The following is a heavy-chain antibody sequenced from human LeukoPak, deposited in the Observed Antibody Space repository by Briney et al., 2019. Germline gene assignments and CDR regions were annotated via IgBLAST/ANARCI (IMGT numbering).Heavy chain of an antibody. J-gene: IGHJ4*02. CDR2: IIPIFGTA. D-gene: IGHD6-13*01. CDR3: ARLGYSSRWLDY. CDR1: GGTFSSYA. Sequence: SVKVSCKASGGTFSSYAISWVRQAPGQGLEWMGGIIPIFGTANYAQKFQGRVTITADESTSTAYMELSSLRSEDTAVYYCARLGYSSRWLDYWGQGTLVTVSS. V-gene: IGHV1-69*01.